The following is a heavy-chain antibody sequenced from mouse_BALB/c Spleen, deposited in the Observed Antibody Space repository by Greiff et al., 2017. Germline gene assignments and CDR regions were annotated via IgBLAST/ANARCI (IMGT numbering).Heavy chain of an antibody. V-gene: IGHV14-3*02. Sequence: DVKLQESGAELVKPGASVKLSCTASGFNIKDTYMHWVKQRPEQGLEWIGRIDPANGNTKYDPKFQGKATITADTSSNTAYLQLSSLTSEDTAVYYFARSYADAMDYWGQGTSVTVSS. CDR3: ARSYADAMDY. D-gene: IGHD2-12*01. CDR1: GFNIKDTY. CDR2: IDPANGNT. J-gene: IGHJ4*01.